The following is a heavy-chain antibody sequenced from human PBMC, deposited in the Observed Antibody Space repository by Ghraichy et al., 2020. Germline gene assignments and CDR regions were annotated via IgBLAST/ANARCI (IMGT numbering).Heavy chain of an antibody. V-gene: IGHV1-8*02. CDR1: GYTFTSYD. CDR3: ARGRLYDFWSGYYSNFDY. Sequence: ASVKVSCKASGYTFTSYDINWVRQATGQGLEWMGWMNPKSGNTGYAQKFQGRVTMTRNTSISTAYMELSSLRSEDTAVYYCARGRLYDFWSGYYSNFDYWGQGTLVTVSS. D-gene: IGHD3-3*01. J-gene: IGHJ4*02. CDR2: MNPKSGNT.